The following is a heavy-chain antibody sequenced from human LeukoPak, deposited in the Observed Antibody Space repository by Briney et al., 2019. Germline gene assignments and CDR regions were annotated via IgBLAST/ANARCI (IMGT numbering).Heavy chain of an antibody. J-gene: IGHJ4*02. CDR2: IWYDGSNK. CDR1: GFTFSSYA. CDR3: AKGYSSSAMEEYYFDY. V-gene: IGHV3-33*06. D-gene: IGHD6-6*01. Sequence: PGDPLRLSCAVSGFTFSSYAMHWVRQAPGKGLEWVAVIWYDGSNKYYADSVKGRFTISRDNSKNTLYLQMNSLRAEDTAVYYCAKGYSSSAMEEYYFDYWGQGTLVTVSS.